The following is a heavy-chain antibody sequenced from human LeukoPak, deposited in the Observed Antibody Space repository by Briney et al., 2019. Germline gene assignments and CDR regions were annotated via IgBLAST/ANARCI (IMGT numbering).Heavy chain of an antibody. CDR2: IYYSGST. CDR3: TRDPVRALSAVAGPD. D-gene: IGHD6-19*01. Sequence: SETLSLTCTVSGGSISSSSYYWGWIRQPPGKGLEWIGSIYYSGSTYYNPSLKSRVTISVDTSKNQFSLKLSSVTAADTAVYYCTRDPVRALSAVAGPDWGQGTLVTVSS. CDR1: GGSISSSSYY. J-gene: IGHJ4*02. V-gene: IGHV4-39*07.